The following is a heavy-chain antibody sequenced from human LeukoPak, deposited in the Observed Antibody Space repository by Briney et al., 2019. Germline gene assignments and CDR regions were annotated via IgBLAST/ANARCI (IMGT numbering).Heavy chain of an antibody. J-gene: IGHJ4*02. CDR2: IYYSGSP. D-gene: IGHD7-27*01. V-gene: IGHV4-39*01. CDR1: GGSISSSSYY. CDR3: ARRDSLGIDY. Sequence: SETLSLTCTVSGGSISSSSYYWGWIRQPPGKGLEWIGSIYYSGSPYYNPSLKSRATISVDTSKNQFSLKLSSVTAADTAVYYCARRDSLGIDYWGQGTLVTVSS.